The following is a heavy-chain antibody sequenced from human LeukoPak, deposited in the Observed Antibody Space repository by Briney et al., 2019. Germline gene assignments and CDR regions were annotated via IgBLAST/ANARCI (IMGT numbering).Heavy chain of an antibody. V-gene: IGHV4-59*01. D-gene: IGHD7-27*01. Sequence: SETLSLTCTVSDDSITIYYWTWIRQPPGKGLEWIGYIDHTGSTNYNPSLNSRVTISRDTSKNHFSLELSSVTAADTAVYYCARAGSGDYYYYYMDVWGKGTTVTVSS. CDR3: ARAGSGDYYYYYMDV. CDR1: DDSITIYY. CDR2: IDHTGST. J-gene: IGHJ6*03.